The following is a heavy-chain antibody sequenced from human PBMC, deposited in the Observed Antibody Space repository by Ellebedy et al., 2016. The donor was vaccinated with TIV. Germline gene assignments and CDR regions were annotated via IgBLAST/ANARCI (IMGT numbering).Heavy chain of an antibody. J-gene: IGHJ4*01. Sequence: PGGSLRLSCAASGFTFSNYAMCWVRQAPGKGLEWVSTINGEATYYADSVRGRFTVSRDNARNTVYLQMSSLRAEDTALYYCAKNREYSSSPSLVNWGQGTLVTVSS. D-gene: IGHD6-6*01. V-gene: IGHV3-23*01. CDR1: GFTFSNYA. CDR2: INGEAT. CDR3: AKNREYSSSPSLVN.